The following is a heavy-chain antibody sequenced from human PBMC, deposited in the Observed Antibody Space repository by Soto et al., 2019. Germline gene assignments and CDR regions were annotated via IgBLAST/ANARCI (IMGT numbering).Heavy chain of an antibody. CDR2: INPSGGST. CDR1: GYTFTSYY. D-gene: IGHD6-6*01. J-gene: IGHJ4*02. Sequence: QVQLVQSGAEVKKPGASVKVSCKASGYTFTSYYMHWVRRAPGQGLEWMGIINPSGGSTSYAQKFQGRVTMTRDTSTSTVYMELSSLRSEDTAVYYCARDRGQLGPQYHFDYWGQGTLVTVSS. V-gene: IGHV1-46*01. CDR3: ARDRGQLGPQYHFDY.